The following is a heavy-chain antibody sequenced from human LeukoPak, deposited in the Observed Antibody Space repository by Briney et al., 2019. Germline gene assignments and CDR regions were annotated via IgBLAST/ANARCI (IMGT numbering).Heavy chain of an antibody. CDR1: GFTFSNYW. J-gene: IGHJ4*02. V-gene: IGHV3-74*01. CDR2: IKTDGNST. D-gene: IGHD5-12*01. Sequence: GGSLRLSCVASGFTFSNYWMHWVRQAPGKGLVWVSRIKTDGNSTSYAGSVKGRFTISRENAKNSLYLQMNSLRAGDTAVYYCARGYSGYDLFDYFDYWGQGTLVTVSS. CDR3: ARGYSGYDLFDYFDY.